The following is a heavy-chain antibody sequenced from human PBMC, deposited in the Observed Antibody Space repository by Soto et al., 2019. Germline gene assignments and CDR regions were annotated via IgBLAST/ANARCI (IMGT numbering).Heavy chain of an antibody. CDR3: VRRDASGHRSWFDP. V-gene: IGHV1-8*01. Sequence: QVELVQSGAEVKKPGASVRVSCQASEDTFTHYDLNWVRQATGQGLEWMGWINPNTGNIDYAHKFQGRVTMTRDISTRTVYMELSSLRSDDTAVYYCVRRDASGHRSWFDPWGQGTLVTVSS. CDR2: INPNTGNI. J-gene: IGHJ5*02. CDR1: EDTFTHYD. D-gene: IGHD3-16*01.